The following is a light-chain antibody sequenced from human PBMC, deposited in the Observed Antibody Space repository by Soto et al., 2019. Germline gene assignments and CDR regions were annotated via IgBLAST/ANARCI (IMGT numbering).Light chain of an antibody. V-gene: IGKV3-20*01. J-gene: IGKJ1*01. CDR3: HQYGSSPWT. Sequence: DIVLTQFPGTLSLSPGETATLSCRASQSVPNRLLGWYQQKPGQAPRLLMYGASRRATGIPDRFSGSGSGTDFTLTISRLEPEDFAVYFCHQYGSSPWTFGQGTKVEIK. CDR1: QSVPNRL. CDR2: GAS.